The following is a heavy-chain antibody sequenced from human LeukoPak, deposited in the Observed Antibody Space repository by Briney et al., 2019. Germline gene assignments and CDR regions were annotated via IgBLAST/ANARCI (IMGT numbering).Heavy chain of an antibody. Sequence: GASVKVSCKASGYTFTSYYMHWVRQAPGQGLEWMGIINSSGGSTSYAQKFQGRVTMTRDASTSTVYMELSSLRSEDTAVYYCARALSRGFGGVIVHFDSWGQGTLVTVSS. CDR1: GYTFTSYY. CDR3: ARALSRGFGGVIVHFDS. CDR2: INSSGGST. J-gene: IGHJ4*02. D-gene: IGHD3-16*02. V-gene: IGHV1-46*01.